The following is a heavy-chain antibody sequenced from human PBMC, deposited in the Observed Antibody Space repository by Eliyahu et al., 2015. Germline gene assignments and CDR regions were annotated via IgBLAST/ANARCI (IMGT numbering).Heavy chain of an antibody. CDR2: XWYDGSNK. CDR1: GFTFSSXG. Sequence: QVQLVESGGGVVQPGRSXRLSCXASGFTFSSXGMHXGRQAPGKGLEWVAVXWYDGSNKYYADSVKGRFTISRDNSKNTLYLQMNSLRAEDTAVYYCARGSVVTPSDYWGQGTLVTVSS. V-gene: IGHV3-33*01. D-gene: IGHD4-23*01. CDR3: ARGSVVTPSDY. J-gene: IGHJ4*02.